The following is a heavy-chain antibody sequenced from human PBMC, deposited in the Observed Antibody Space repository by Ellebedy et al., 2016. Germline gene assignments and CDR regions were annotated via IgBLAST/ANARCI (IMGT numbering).Heavy chain of an antibody. D-gene: IGHD3-10*01. CDR2: IYHSGST. CDR3: ARSADGGSGSYYNLLDAFDI. V-gene: IGHV4-30-2*01. J-gene: IGHJ3*02. CDR1: GGSISSGGYS. Sequence: SETLSLXCTVSGGSISSGGYSWSWIRQPPGKGLEWIGYIYHSGSTYYNPSLKSRVTISIDRSKNQFSLKLSSVTAADTAVYYCARSADGGSGSYYNLLDAFDIWGQGTMVTVSS.